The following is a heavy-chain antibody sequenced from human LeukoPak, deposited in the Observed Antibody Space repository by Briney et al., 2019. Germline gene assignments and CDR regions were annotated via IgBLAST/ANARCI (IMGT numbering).Heavy chain of an antibody. CDR3: ARQGEEEGYYYYMDV. V-gene: IGHV5-51*01. D-gene: IGHD2-21*01. J-gene: IGHJ6*03. Sequence: GESLKISCKGSGYSFTSYWIGWVRQMPGKGLEWMGIIYPGDSDTRYSPSFQGQVTISADKSISTAYLQWSSLKASDTAMYYCARQGEEEGYYYYMDVWGKGTTVTVSS. CDR1: GYSFTSYW. CDR2: IYPGDSDT.